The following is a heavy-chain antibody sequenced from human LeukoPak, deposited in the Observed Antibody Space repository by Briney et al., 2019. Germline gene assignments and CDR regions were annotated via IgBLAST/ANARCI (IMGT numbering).Heavy chain of an antibody. D-gene: IGHD3-10*01. CDR2: IYYSGST. J-gene: IGHJ4*02. CDR3: ARESYAGSYEVRGVIDY. V-gene: IGHV4-39*07. CDR1: GGSISSSSHY. Sequence: SETLSLTCTVSGGSISSSSHYWGWIRQPPGKGLEWIGSIYYSGSTYYNPSLKSRVTISVDTSKNQFSLKLSSVTAADTAVYYCARESYAGSYEVRGVIDYWGQGTLVTVSS.